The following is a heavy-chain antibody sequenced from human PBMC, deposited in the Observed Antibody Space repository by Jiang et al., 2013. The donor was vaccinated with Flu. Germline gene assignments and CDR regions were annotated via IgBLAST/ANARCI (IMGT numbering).Heavy chain of an antibody. CDR3: AQEQAYSTLSSHGLDV. J-gene: IGHJ6*02. D-gene: IGHD4-11*01. CDR2: IHTRYNI. Sequence: VLVKPSQTLSLTCTVSGGSINSDSYYWSWIRQPAGRGLEWIGRIHTRYNIIYNPSLKSRVTMSVDRYGYNQYYLELTSVTAADAGVYYCAQEQAYSTLSSHGLDVWGQGTTVSVSS. V-gene: IGHV4-61*02. CDR1: GGSINSDSYY.